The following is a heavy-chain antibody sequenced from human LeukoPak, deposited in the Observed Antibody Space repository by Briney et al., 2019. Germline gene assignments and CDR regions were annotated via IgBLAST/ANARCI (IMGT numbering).Heavy chain of an antibody. CDR3: ARLLVYGSGAEAFDY. Sequence: GGSLRLSCAASGFTFSSYEMNWVRQAPGKGLEWVSYISSSGSTIYYADSVKGRFTISRDNAKNSLSLQMNSLGAEDTAVYFCARLLVYGSGAEAFDYWGQGTLVTVSS. D-gene: IGHD3-10*01. CDR1: GFTFSSYE. CDR2: ISSSGSTI. V-gene: IGHV3-48*03. J-gene: IGHJ4*02.